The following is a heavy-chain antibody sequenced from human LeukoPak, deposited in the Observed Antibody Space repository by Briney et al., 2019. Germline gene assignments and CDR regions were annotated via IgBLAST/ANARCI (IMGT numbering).Heavy chain of an antibody. V-gene: IGHV4-38-2*01. CDR1: GYSISSGYY. CDR3: ARHEGYCSSTSCYRGNWFDP. J-gene: IGHJ5*02. Sequence: SETLSLTCAVSGYSISSGYYWGWIRQPPGKGLEWIGSIYHSGSTYYNPSLKSRVTISVDTSKNQFSLKLSSVTAADTAVYYCARHEGYCSSTSCYRGNWFDPWGQGTPVTVSS. CDR2: IYHSGST. D-gene: IGHD2-2*02.